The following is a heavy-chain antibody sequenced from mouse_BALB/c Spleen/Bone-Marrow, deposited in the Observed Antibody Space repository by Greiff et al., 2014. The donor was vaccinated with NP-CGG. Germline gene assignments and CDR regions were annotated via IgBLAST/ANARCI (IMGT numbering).Heavy chain of an antibody. V-gene: IGHV1-4*01. CDR1: GYTFTSYT. J-gene: IGHJ2*01. CDR3: ARSGRLLRDPYFDC. D-gene: IGHD1-1*01. CDR2: INPSSGYT. Sequence: VQLQQSGAELARPGASVKMSCKASGYTFTSYTMHWVKQRPGQGLEWIGYINPSSGYTNYNQKFKDKATLTADKSSSTAYMQLSSLTSEDSAIYYCARSGRLLRDPYFDCWGQGTTLTVSS.